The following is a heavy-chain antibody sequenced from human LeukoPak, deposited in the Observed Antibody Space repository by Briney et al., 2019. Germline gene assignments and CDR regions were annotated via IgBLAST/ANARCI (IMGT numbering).Heavy chain of an antibody. CDR1: GGTFSSYA. CDR2: IIPIFGTA. V-gene: IGHV1-69*06. CDR3: ARVGYDYVWGSYRLGDLDY. D-gene: IGHD3-16*02. J-gene: IGHJ4*02. Sequence: SVKVSCKASGGTFSSYAISWVRQAPGQGLEWMGGIIPIFGTANYAQKFQGRVTITADKSTSTAYMELSSLRSEDTAVYYCARVGYDYVWGSYRLGDLDYWGQGTLVTVSS.